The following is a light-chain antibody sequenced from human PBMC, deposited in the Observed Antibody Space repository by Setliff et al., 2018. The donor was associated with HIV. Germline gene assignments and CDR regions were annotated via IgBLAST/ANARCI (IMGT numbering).Light chain of an antibody. CDR1: SSDVGGYTY. J-gene: IGLJ1*01. CDR2: EVT. CDR3: SSYAISNTLP. Sequence: QSVLTQPASMSGSPGQSITISCTGTSSDVGGYTYVSWYQQHPGKAPKLMIYEVTSRPSGVSYRFSGSKSANTASLTISGLQAEDEADYYCSSYAISNTLPFGTGTKVT. V-gene: IGLV2-14*03.